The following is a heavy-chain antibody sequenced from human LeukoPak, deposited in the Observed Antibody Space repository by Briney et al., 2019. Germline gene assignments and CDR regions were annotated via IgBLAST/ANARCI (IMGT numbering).Heavy chain of an antibody. CDR2: ISGSGGST. CDR1: GFTFSSYA. V-gene: IGHV3-23*01. D-gene: IGHD3-10*01. Sequence: GSLRLSCAASGFTFSSYAMSWVRQAPGKGLEWVSAISGSGGSTYYADSVKGRFTISRDNSKNTLYLQMNSLRAEDTAVYYCARGGLLWFGELLHYFDYWGQGTLVTVSS. CDR3: ARGGLLWFGELLHYFDY. J-gene: IGHJ4*02.